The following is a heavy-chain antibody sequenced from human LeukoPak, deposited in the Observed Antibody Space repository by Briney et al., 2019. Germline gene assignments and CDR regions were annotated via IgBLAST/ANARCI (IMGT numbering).Heavy chain of an antibody. CDR2: INHSGST. Sequence: PSETLSLTCAVYGGSFSGYYWSWIRQPPGKGLEWIGEINHSGSTNYNPSLKSRVTISVDTSKNQFSLKLSSVTAADTAVYYCARVCGRFGELLRSWFDPWGQGTLVTVSS. CDR1: GGSFSGYY. J-gene: IGHJ5*02. D-gene: IGHD3-10*01. CDR3: ARVCGRFGELLRSWFDP. V-gene: IGHV4-34*01.